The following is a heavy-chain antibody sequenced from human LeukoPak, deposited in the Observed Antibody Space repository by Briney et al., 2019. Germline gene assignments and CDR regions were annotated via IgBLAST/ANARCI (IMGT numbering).Heavy chain of an antibody. V-gene: IGHV4-34*01. CDR3: AGTIAVAGTGQKYFQH. D-gene: IGHD6-19*01. CDR2: INHSGST. J-gene: IGHJ1*01. Sequence: SETLSLTCAVYGGSFSGYYWSWIRQPPGKGLEWIGEINHSGSTNYNPSLKSRVTISVDTSKNQFSLKLSSVTAADTAVYYCAGTIAVAGTGQKYFQHWGQGTLVTVSS. CDR1: GGSFSGYY.